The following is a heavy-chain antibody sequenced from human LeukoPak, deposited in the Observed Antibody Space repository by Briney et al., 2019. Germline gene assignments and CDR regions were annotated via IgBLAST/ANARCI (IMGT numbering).Heavy chain of an antibody. V-gene: IGHV3-21*01. D-gene: IGHD6-6*01. CDR1: GFTFSSYS. CDR2: ISSSSSYI. J-gene: IGHJ6*03. Sequence: GGSLRLSCAASGFTFSSYSMNWVRQAPGKGLEWVSSISSSSSYIYYADSVKGRFTISRDNAKNSLYLQMNSLRAEDTAVYYCARDRCGLYSSSCYYYYYMDVWGKGTTVTVSS. CDR3: ARDRCGLYSSSCYYYYYMDV.